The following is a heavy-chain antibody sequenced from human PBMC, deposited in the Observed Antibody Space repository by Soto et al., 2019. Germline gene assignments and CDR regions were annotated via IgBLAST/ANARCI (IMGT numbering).Heavy chain of an antibody. D-gene: IGHD6-19*01. CDR2: ISYDGSNK. Sequence: QVQLVESGGGVVQPGRSLRLSCAASGFTFSSYAMHWVRQAPGKGLEWVAVISYDGSNKYYADSVKGRFTISRDNSKNTLYLQMNSLRAEDTAVYYCARDGAPIAVADTLYYYYGMDVWGQGTTVTVSS. J-gene: IGHJ6*02. V-gene: IGHV3-30-3*01. CDR3: ARDGAPIAVADTLYYYYGMDV. CDR1: GFTFSSYA.